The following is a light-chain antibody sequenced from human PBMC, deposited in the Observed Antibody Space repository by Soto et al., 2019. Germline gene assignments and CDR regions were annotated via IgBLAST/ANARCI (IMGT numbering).Light chain of an antibody. CDR2: GIS. CDR3: LHDALFPYS. V-gene: IGKV1-6*01. CDR1: QAIRND. J-gene: IGKJ2*03. Sequence: AIQMTQSPSSLSASVGDTVTFPCRASQAIRNDFGWFQQRPGKPPKLLIYGISILQSGVPSRFSGSGSGTDFTLTISGLQPEDFATYYCLHDALFPYSFGQGTRLEIQ.